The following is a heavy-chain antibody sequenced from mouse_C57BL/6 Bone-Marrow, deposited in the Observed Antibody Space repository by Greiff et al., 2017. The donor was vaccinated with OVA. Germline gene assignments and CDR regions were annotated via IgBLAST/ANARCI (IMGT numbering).Heavy chain of an antibody. J-gene: IGHJ3*01. CDR1: GYTFTDYY. Sequence: VQLQQSGPELVKPGASVKLSCKASGYTFTDYYINWVKQRPGQGLEWIARIYPGSGNTYYNEKFKGKATLTAEKSSSTAYMQLSSLTSEDSAVYFCARSYYDYLPRFAYWGQGTLVTVSA. CDR2: IYPGSGNT. CDR3: ARSYYDYLPRFAY. D-gene: IGHD2-4*01. V-gene: IGHV1-76*01.